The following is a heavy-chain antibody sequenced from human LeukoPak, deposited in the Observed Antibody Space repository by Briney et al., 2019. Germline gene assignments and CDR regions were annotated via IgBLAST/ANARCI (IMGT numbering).Heavy chain of an antibody. D-gene: IGHD3-22*01. CDR3: ARDLRGDTYYYDSRGPRGFDI. CDR2: IYTSGST. Sequence: PSETLSLTCTVSGGSISSYYWSWIRQPAGKGLEWIGRIYTSGSTNYNPSLKSRVTMSVDTSKNQFSLKLSSVTAADTAVYYCARDLRGDTYYYDSRGPRGFDIWGQGTMVTVSS. V-gene: IGHV4-4*07. J-gene: IGHJ3*02. CDR1: GGSISSYY.